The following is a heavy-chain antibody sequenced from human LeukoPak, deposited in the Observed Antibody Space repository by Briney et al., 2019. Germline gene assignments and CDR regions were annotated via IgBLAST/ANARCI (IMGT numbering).Heavy chain of an antibody. CDR3: ARGSTYYDFWSGYFWFDP. CDR1: GGSISSGSYY. V-gene: IGHV4-61*02. J-gene: IGHJ5*02. Sequence: PSETLSLTCTVPGGSISSGSYYWSWIRQPAVKGLEWIGRIYTSGSTNYNPSLKSRVTISVDTSKIQFSLKLSSVTAADTAVYYCARGSTYYDFWSGYFWFDPWGQGTLVTVSS. D-gene: IGHD3-3*01. CDR2: IYTSGST.